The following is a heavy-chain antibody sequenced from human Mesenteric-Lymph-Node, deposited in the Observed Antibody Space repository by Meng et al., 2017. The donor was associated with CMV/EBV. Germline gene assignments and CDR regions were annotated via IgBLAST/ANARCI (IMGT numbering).Heavy chain of an antibody. CDR2: ISSSGSYT. Sequence: ADSGVTCREYDVSWIREGPGKGREGDSYISSSGSYTNDADSGKGRVTMSRDNAKNSVYRQMNSLRAEDTAVYYCARTGYNTWAVDYWGQGTLVTVSS. V-gene: IGHV3-11*06. D-gene: IGHD1-1*01. CDR3: ARTGYNTWAVDY. J-gene: IGHJ4*02. CDR1: GVTCREYD.